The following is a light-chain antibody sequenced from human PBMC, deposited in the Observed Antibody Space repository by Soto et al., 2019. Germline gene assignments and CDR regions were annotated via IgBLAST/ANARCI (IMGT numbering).Light chain of an antibody. CDR3: QQYKNWPTWT. Sequence: EIVTTQSPATLSVSPGERATLSCRASQSVSSNLAWYQQKPCHAPRLIIYDASTRATGIPARFSGSVSGTEFTLTIGSLQSQDFAVYFGQQYKNWPTWTFSPGTKVDNK. CDR2: DAS. CDR1: QSVSSN. J-gene: IGKJ1*01. V-gene: IGKV3-15*01.